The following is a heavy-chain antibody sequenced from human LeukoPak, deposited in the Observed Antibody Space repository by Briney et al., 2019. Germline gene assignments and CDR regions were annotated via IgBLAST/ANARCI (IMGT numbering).Heavy chain of an antibody. D-gene: IGHD3-3*01. J-gene: IGHJ4*02. Sequence: ASVKVSCKASSYTFTSYGISWLRQAPGQGLEWMGWISAYNGNTNYAQKLQGRVTMTTDTSTSTAYMELRSLRSDDTAVYYCARPFTIFGVVTLDYWGQGTLVTVSS. CDR3: ARPFTIFGVVTLDY. CDR2: ISAYNGNT. V-gene: IGHV1-18*01. CDR1: SYTFTSYG.